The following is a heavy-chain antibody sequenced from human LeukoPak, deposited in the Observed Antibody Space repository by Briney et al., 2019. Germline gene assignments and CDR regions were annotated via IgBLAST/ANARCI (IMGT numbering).Heavy chain of an antibody. CDR1: GGTFSSYA. V-gene: IGHV1-69*13. Sequence: GASVTVSCKASGGTFSSYAISWVRQAPGQGLEWMGGIIPIFGTANNAQKFQGRVTMTADESTSTAYMELSSLRSEDTAVYYCARESSPLFYFDYWGQGTLVTVSS. J-gene: IGHJ4*02. D-gene: IGHD6-13*01. CDR2: IIPIFGTA. CDR3: ARESSPLFYFDY.